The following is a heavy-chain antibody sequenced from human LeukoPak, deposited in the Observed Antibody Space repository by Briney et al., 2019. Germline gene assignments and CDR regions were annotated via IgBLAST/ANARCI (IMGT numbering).Heavy chain of an antibody. CDR2: ISAYNGNT. CDR1: GYTFTSYG. D-gene: IGHD3-10*01. J-gene: IGHJ6*03. Sequence: ASVKVSCKASGYTFTSYGISWVRQAPGQGLEWMGWISAYNGNTNYAQKLQGRVTMTTDTSTSTAYMGLRSLRSDDTAVYYCARARSYYYGSGSFHYYYYMDVWGKGTTVTISS. V-gene: IGHV1-18*01. CDR3: ARARSYYYGSGSFHYYYYMDV.